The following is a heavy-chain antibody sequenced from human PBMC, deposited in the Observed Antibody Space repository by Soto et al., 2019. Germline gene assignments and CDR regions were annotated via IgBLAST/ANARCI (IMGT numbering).Heavy chain of an antibody. Sequence: QVQLQESGPGLVKPSQTLSLTCTVSGGSISSGGYYWSWIGQHPGKGLEWIGYIYYSGSTYYNPSLKSRVTISVDTSKNQFSLKLSSVTAADTAVYYCARRITIFGVAGWFDPWGQGTLVTVSS. J-gene: IGHJ5*02. CDR1: GGSISSGGYY. CDR3: ARRITIFGVAGWFDP. D-gene: IGHD3-3*01. V-gene: IGHV4-31*03. CDR2: IYYSGST.